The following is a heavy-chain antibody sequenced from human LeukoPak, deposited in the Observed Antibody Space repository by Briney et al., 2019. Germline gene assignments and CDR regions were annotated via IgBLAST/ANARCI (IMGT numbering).Heavy chain of an antibody. CDR1: GFTVSSNY. CDR3: ARGRGGSYNFDY. CDR2: IYSGGST. J-gene: IGHJ4*02. D-gene: IGHD1-26*01. V-gene: IGHV3-66*02. Sequence: PGGSLRLSCAAPGFTVSSNYMSWVRQAPGKGLEWVSVIYSGGSTYYADSVKGRFTISRDNSKNTLYLQMNSLRAEDTAVYYCARGRGGSYNFDYWGQGTLVTVSS.